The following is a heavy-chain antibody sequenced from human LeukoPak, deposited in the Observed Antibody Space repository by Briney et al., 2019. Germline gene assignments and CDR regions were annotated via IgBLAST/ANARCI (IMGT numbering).Heavy chain of an antibody. J-gene: IGHJ4*02. D-gene: IGHD6-19*01. Sequence: ASVKVSCKTSGYVFINYYIHWVRLAPGQGLQWMGWINPKSGATNYSQSFQGRVALTTDTSISTASMELSSLRSEDTAIYYCARGAWYNSAYTALHYFDYWGQGTLVTVSS. CDR3: ARGAWYNSAYTALHYFDY. CDR1: GYVFINYY. CDR2: INPKSGAT. V-gene: IGHV1-2*02.